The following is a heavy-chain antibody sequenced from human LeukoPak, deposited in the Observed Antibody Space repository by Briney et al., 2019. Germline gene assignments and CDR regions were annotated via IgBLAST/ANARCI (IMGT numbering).Heavy chain of an antibody. CDR3: ARPAYDFWSGYPHYFDY. V-gene: IGHV4-59*01. Sequence: SETLSLTCTVSGGSISSYYWSWIRQPPGKGLEWIGYIYYSGSTNYNPSLKSRVTISVGTSKNQFSLKLSSVTAADTAVYYCARPAYDFWSGYPHYFDYWGQGTLVTVSS. J-gene: IGHJ4*02. D-gene: IGHD3-3*01. CDR1: GGSISSYY. CDR2: IYYSGST.